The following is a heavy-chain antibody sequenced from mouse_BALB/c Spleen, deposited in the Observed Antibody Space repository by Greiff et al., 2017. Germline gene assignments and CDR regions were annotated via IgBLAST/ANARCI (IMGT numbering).Heavy chain of an antibody. Sequence: VQLKESGPSLVKPSQTLSLTCSVTGDSITSGYWNWIRKFPGNKLEYMGYISYSGSTYYNPSLKSRISITRDTSKNQYYLQLNSVTTEDTATYYCAFITTVGYWYFDVWGAGTTVTVSS. CDR1: GDSITSGY. CDR3: AFITTVGYWYFDV. D-gene: IGHD1-1*01. V-gene: IGHV3-8*02. CDR2: ISYSGST. J-gene: IGHJ1*01.